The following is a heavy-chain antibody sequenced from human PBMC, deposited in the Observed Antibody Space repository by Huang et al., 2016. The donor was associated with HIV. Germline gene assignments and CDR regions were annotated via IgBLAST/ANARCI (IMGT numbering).Heavy chain of an antibody. CDR3: ARDFVDDTPAFFYF. V-gene: IGHV1-69*13. J-gene: IGHJ4*02. CDR2: CNPVIGTP. CDR1: GGTFSKYA. D-gene: IGHD3-9*01. Sequence: QVQLVQSGAEVKKPGSSVKVSCKASGGTFSKYAISWVRQAPGQGLEWMGGCNPVIGTPTYAQDFQGRVTMIADESMTAVYLELSSLRSEDAAVYYCARDFVDDTPAFFYFWGQGTLVTVSS.